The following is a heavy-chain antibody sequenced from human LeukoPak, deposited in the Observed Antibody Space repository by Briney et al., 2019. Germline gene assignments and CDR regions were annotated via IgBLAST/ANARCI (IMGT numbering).Heavy chain of an antibody. CDR1: GYSFTSYW. J-gene: IGHJ5*02. CDR2: IYPGDSDT. Sequence: GESLKISCKGSGYSFTSYWIGWVRQMPGKGLEWMGIIYPGDSDTGYSSSFQGQVTISADKSISTAYLQWSSLKASDTAMYYCARLSYSSGWYNWFDPWGQGTLVTVSS. V-gene: IGHV5-51*01. D-gene: IGHD6-19*01. CDR3: ARLSYSSGWYNWFDP.